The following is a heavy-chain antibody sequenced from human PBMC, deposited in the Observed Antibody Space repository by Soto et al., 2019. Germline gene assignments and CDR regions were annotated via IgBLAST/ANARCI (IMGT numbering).Heavy chain of an antibody. CDR2: ISSSSGYM. J-gene: IGHJ6*02. CDR1: GFTFSTYT. CDR3: ARDGSSNSWYSTEV. D-gene: IGHD2-2*02. Sequence: GGSLRLSCAASGFTFSTYTMNWVRQAPGKGLEWVSSISSSSGYMYYADSVKGRFTISRDNAKKSLYLQMNSLRAEDTAVYYCARDGSSNSWYSTEVWGQGTTVTVSS. V-gene: IGHV3-21*01.